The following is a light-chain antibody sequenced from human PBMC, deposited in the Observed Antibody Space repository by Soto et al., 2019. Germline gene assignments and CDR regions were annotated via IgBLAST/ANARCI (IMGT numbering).Light chain of an antibody. CDR1: QSVSSSY. J-gene: IGKJ5*01. CDR3: QQYNHWPPIT. V-gene: IGKV3-15*01. Sequence: EIVLTQSLGTLSLSPGDPATLSCRASQSVSSSYLAWYQQKPGQAPRLLIYGATARATGIPARFSGSGSGTEFTLTISSLQSEDFVVDYCQQYNHWPPITFGQGTRLEIK. CDR2: GAT.